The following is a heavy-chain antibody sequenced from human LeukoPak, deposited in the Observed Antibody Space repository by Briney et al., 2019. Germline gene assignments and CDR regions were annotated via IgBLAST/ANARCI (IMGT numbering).Heavy chain of an antibody. CDR2: INPNSGGT. CDR3: ARDYDVDTAMVTCAY. D-gene: IGHD5-18*01. CDR1: GYTFTGYY. J-gene: IGHJ4*02. Sequence: AASVKVSCKASGYTFTGYYMHWVRQAPGQGLEWMGWINPNSGGTNYAQKFQGRVTMTRDTSISTAYMELSRLRSDDTAVYYCARDYDVDTAMVTCAYWGQGTLVTVSS. V-gene: IGHV1-2*02.